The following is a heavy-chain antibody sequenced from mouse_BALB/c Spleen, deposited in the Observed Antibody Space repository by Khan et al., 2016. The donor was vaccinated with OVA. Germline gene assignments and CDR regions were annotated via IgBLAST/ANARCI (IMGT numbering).Heavy chain of an antibody. CDR2: ISSGGDYT. CDR3: ADHLTGSFAY. CDR1: GFTFSSYS. Sequence: VQLVESGGDLVKPGGSLKLSCAASGFTFSSYSMSWVRQTPDKRLEWVASISSGGDYTYYPDSVKGRFTISRDNAKHTLYLQMSDLKSEDTAMYYCADHLTGSFAYGGQGTLVTVSA. D-gene: IGHD4-1*01. J-gene: IGHJ3*01. V-gene: IGHV5-6*01.